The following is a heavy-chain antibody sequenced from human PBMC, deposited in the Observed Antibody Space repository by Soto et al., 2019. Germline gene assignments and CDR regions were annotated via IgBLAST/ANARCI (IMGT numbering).Heavy chain of an antibody. V-gene: IGHV4-39*01. CDR2: IYPNGGV. CDR3: ARPRDLAFDN. Sequence: SETLSLTCAVSGGSVSSSSYVWGWIRQSPGKGLEWIGSIYPNGGVYYNPSLKSRVTISVDTSKSQFSLKLSSVTAADTAMYYCARPRDLAFDNWGQGTVVTAPQ. CDR1: GGSVSSSSYV. J-gene: IGHJ4*02.